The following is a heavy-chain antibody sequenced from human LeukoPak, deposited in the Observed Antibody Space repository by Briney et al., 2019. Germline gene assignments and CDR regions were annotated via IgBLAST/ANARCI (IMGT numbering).Heavy chain of an antibody. D-gene: IGHD3-16*01. Sequence: ASVTVSFKASGYTFTVYYMHWVRQAPGQGLEWMGWINPNSGDTKYAQKFQGRVTMTRDTSISTAYMELSRLRSDDTAVYYCATQRGSYLWGTDFDYWGQGTLVTVSS. CDR1: GYTFTVYY. CDR2: INPNSGDT. V-gene: IGHV1-2*02. CDR3: ATQRGSYLWGTDFDY. J-gene: IGHJ4*02.